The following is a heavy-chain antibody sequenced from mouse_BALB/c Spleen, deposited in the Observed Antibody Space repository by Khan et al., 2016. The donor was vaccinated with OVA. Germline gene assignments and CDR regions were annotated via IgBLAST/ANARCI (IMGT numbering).Heavy chain of an antibody. J-gene: IGHJ3*01. V-gene: IGHV1S137*01. CDR1: GYTFTDYA. CDR3: VRGGKFAD. D-gene: IGHD1-1*02. CDR2: ISTNYGDA. Sequence: QVQLQQSGAELVRPGVSVKISCKASGYTFTDYAMHWVKQRHAKNLEWIGVISTNYGDADYSQKFQGKASMTVDRSSSTVYMDLARLTSEDSAIYYCVRGGKFADWGQGTLVTVSA.